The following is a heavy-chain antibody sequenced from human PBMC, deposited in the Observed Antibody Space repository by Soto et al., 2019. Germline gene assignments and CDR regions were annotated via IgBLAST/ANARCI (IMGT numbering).Heavy chain of an antibody. CDR1: GFTFSSYA. CDR3: AKAPPNYYDSSGYYYDFDY. CDR2: ISGSGGST. Sequence: LRLSCAASGFTFSSYAMSWVRQAPGKGLEWVSAISGSGGSTYYADSVKGRFTISRDNSKNTLYLQMNSLRAEDTAVYYCAKAPPNYYDSSGYYYDFDYWGQGTLVTVSS. V-gene: IGHV3-23*01. J-gene: IGHJ4*02. D-gene: IGHD3-22*01.